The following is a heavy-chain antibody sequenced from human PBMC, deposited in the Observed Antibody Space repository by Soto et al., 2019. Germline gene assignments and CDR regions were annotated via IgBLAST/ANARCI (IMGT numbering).Heavy chain of an antibody. D-gene: IGHD6-19*01. Sequence: GGSLRLSCAASGFTFSSYGMHWVRQAPGKGLEWVAVIWYDGSNKYYADSVKGRFTISRDNSKNTLYLQMNSLRAEDTAVYYCARDRARSRLKWLVRRNYGMDVWGQGTTVTVSS. J-gene: IGHJ6*02. CDR2: IWYDGSNK. CDR1: GFTFSSYG. V-gene: IGHV3-33*01. CDR3: ARDRARSRLKWLVRRNYGMDV.